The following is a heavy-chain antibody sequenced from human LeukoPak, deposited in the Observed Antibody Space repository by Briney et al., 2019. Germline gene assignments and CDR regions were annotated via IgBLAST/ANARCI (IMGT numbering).Heavy chain of an antibody. J-gene: IGHJ5*02. CDR2: IYYSGST. D-gene: IGHD5-24*01. CDR1: GGSISSGDYY. CDR3: ARGSRDDYSLRFQWFDP. Sequence: SQTLSLTCTVSGGSISSGDYYWSWIRQPPGKGLEWIGYIYYSGSTYYNPSLKIRVTISVDTSKNQFSLKLSSVTAADTAVYYCARGSRDDYSLRFQWFDPWGQGTLVTVSS. V-gene: IGHV4-30-4*08.